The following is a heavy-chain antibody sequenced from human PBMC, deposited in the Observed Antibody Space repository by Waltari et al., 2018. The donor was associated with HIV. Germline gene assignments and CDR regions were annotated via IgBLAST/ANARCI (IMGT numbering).Heavy chain of an antibody. Sequence: EVQLVESGGGLVQPGGSLRLSCVASGLTFSSYWMHWVRQAPGKGLVWVSRSNGDGSSTAYADSVRGRFTISRDNAKNTLYLQMNSLRAEDTAVYYCARGFRVGRSDATCYSHYWGQGTLVTVSS. D-gene: IGHD2-15*01. V-gene: IGHV3-74*01. CDR1: GLTFSSYW. J-gene: IGHJ4*02. CDR2: SNGDGSST. CDR3: ARGFRVGRSDATCYSHY.